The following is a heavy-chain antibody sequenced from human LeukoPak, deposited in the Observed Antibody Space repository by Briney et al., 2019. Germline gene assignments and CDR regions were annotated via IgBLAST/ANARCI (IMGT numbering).Heavy chain of an antibody. CDR1: GGIVSTYA. CDR3: AKGHYYGSGSLDY. J-gene: IGHJ4*02. CDR2: SIPTSGTP. V-gene: IGHV1-69*13. D-gene: IGHD3-10*01. Sequence: SVKVSCRVSGGIVSTYAISWVRQAPGQGLEWMGGSIPTSGTPKFAQKFQDRVTITADESTSTVYMELSSLRSEDTAVYYCAKGHYYGSGSLDYWGQGTLVTVSS.